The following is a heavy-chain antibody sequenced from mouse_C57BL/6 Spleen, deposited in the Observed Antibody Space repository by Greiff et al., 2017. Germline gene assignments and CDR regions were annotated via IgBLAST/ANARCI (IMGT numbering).Heavy chain of an antibody. J-gene: IGHJ3*01. CDR2: IHPSASDT. D-gene: IGHD1-1*01. Sequence: QVHLQQPGAELVTPGASVKVSCKASGYTFTSYWMPWVKQRPGQGLEWIGRIHPSASDTNYNQKFKGKATLTVDKSSSTAYMQLSSLASEDAAVDYWAISGHYYGSSQAWFAYWGKGTLVTVSA. V-gene: IGHV1-74*01. CDR1: GYTFTSYW. CDR3: AISGHYYGSSQAWFAY.